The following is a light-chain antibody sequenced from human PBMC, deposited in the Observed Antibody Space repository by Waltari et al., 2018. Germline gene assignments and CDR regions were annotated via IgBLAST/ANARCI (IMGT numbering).Light chain of an antibody. CDR2: DAS. J-gene: IGKJ2*01. CDR1: QSVRRY. V-gene: IGKV3-11*01. Sequence: EIVLTQSPATLSLSPGARATLSCRASQSVRRYLACYQQKPGQAPRLLIYDASNRATGIPARFSGSGSGTDFTLTISSLEPEDFAVYYCQQRSNWPLLYTFGQGTKLEIK. CDR3: QQRSNWPLLYT.